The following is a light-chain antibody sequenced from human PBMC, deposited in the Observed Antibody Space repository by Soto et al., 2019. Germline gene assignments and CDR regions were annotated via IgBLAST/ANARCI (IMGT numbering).Light chain of an antibody. Sequence: QSALTQPASVSGSPGQSITISCTGTSSDVGAYNLVSWYQHLPDKAPKLIISEVTHRPSGVADRFSGSKSGNTASLTISGLQAEDEADYYCASLTTTNFVFGSGTKVTVL. CDR2: EVT. CDR3: ASLTTTNFV. CDR1: SSDVGAYNL. V-gene: IGLV2-14*01. J-gene: IGLJ1*01.